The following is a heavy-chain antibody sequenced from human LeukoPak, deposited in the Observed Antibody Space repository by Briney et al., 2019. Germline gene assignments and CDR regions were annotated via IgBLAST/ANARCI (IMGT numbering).Heavy chain of an antibody. CDR3: ARSGSAGSVDY. D-gene: IGHD3-10*01. Sequence: TGGSLRLSCAASGFTFSSYSMNWVRQAPGKGLEWVSSISSSSSYIYYADSVKGRFTISRDNAKNSLYLQMSSLTVEDTSVFYCARSGSAGSVDYWGQGTLVTVS. CDR1: GFTFSSYS. V-gene: IGHV3-21*01. J-gene: IGHJ4*02. CDR2: ISSSSSYI.